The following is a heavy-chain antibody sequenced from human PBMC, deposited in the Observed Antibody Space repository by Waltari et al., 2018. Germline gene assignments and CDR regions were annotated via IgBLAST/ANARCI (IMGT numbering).Heavy chain of an antibody. CDR1: GFTFRPFD. CDR3: VKVGLGSYCGGDCYVY. CDR2: ITSGGGST. J-gene: IGHJ4*02. V-gene: IGHV3-23*01. D-gene: IGHD2-21*01. Sequence: EVQLLASGGGLLQPGGSLQLSFAASGFTFRPFDMQRVRQAPGTGLEWVSAITSGGGSTSYANAVRGRFTVSRDNAKNTLYLQMSSLRAEDTAVYYCVKVGLGSYCGGDCYVYWGQGALVTVSS.